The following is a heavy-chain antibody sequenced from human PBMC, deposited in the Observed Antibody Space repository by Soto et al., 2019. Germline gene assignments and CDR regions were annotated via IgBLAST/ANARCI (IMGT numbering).Heavy chain of an antibody. CDR1: GGSISNYY. CDR2: INYSGRT. Sequence: SETLSLTCTVSGGSISNYYWNWLRQPPGKGLELIGNINYSGRTSYNPSLASRVTMSVDTSKDQFSLKLSAVTAADTAVYYCARGTTVTTGSGYDYGGEGALVTVSS. J-gene: IGHJ4*02. V-gene: IGHV4-59*01. CDR3: ARGTTVTTGSGYDY. D-gene: IGHD4-17*01.